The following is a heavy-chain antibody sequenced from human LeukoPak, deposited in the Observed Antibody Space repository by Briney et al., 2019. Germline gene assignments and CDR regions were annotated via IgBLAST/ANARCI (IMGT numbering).Heavy chain of an antibody. V-gene: IGHV3-23*01. Sequence: GGSLRLSCAASGFTFRNYAMSWVRQAPGKGLEWVSAVSSSGGGTYFAASVKGRFTISRDNSKNTLYLQMNSLRDEDTAVYYCARDLYYGGNYDYWGQGTLVTVSS. CDR1: GFTFRNYA. J-gene: IGHJ4*02. D-gene: IGHD4-23*01. CDR2: VSSSGGGT. CDR3: ARDLYYGGNYDY.